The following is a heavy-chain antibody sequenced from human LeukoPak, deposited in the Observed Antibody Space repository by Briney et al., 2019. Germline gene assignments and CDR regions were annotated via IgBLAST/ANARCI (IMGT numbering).Heavy chain of an antibody. CDR2: IYTGGTT. J-gene: IGHJ2*01. CDR1: GASISSYN. V-gene: IGHV4-4*07. D-gene: IGHD3-9*01. CDR3: ARSADWYWYFDL. Sequence: SETLSLTCTVSGASISSYNWNWIRQPAGKDLEWIGRIYTGGTTKFNPSLESRVTMSVDTSNNQFSLKLNSVTAADTAVYYCARSADWYWYFDLWGRGTLVTVSS.